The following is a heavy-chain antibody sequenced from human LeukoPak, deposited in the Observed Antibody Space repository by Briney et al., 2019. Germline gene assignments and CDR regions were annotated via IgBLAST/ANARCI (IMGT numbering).Heavy chain of an antibody. V-gene: IGHV3-30*02. CDR1: GFTFSSYG. CDR3: AKDNTVLQRLEAYYFDY. CDR2: IRYDGSNK. Sequence: GGSLRLSCAASGFTFSSYGMHWVRQAPGKGLEWVAFIRYDGSNKYYADSVKGRFTISRDNSKNTLYLQMNSLRAEDTAVYYCAKDNTVLQRLEAYYFDYWGQGTLVTVSS. D-gene: IGHD6-25*01. J-gene: IGHJ4*02.